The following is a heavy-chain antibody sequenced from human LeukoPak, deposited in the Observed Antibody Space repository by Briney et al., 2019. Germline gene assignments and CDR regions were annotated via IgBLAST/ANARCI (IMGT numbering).Heavy chain of an antibody. J-gene: IGHJ4*02. Sequence: SETLSLTCTVSGGSISSGSYYRSWIRQPAGKGLEWIGRIYTSGSTNYNPSLKRRVTISVDTSKNQFSLKLSSVTAADTAVYYCARDLIGPYYFDYWGQGTLVTVSS. V-gene: IGHV4-61*02. CDR2: IYTSGST. CDR1: GGSISSGSYY. CDR3: ARDLIGPYYFDY.